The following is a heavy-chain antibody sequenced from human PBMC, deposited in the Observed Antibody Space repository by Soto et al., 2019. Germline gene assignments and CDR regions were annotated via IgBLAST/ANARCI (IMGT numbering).Heavy chain of an antibody. CDR1: GGTFSSYA. V-gene: IGHV1-69*13. J-gene: IGHJ3*02. D-gene: IGHD3-22*01. CDR3: AMTSTMIVVVSLDI. Sequence: SVKVSCKASGGTFSSYAISWVRQAPGQGLEWMGGIIPIFGTANYAQKFQGRVTITADESTSTAYMELSSLRSEDTAVYYCAMTSTMIVVVSLDIWGQGTMVTVSS. CDR2: IIPIFGTA.